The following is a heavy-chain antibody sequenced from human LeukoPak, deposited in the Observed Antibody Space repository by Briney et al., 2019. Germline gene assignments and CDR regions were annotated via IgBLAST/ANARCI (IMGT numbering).Heavy chain of an antibody. V-gene: IGHV3-7*01. CDR3: ARVANAYYYYYMDV. Sequence: GGSLRLSCAASGFTFSSYWMSWVRQAPGKGLEWVANIKHDGSEIYYVDSVKGRFTISRDNAKNSLYLQMNSLRAEDTAVYYCARVANAYYYYYMDVWGKGTTVTVSS. J-gene: IGHJ6*03. CDR1: GFTFSSYW. CDR2: IKHDGSEI.